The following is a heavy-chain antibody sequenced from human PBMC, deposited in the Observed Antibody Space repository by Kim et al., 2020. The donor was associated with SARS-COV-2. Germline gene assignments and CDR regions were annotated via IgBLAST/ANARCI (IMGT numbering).Heavy chain of an antibody. Sequence: GGSLRLSCAASGFAFNHYTMNWVRQTPGKGLEWVSLISEDGGFTYYRDSVKGRFTISRDNSKNSLYLQMNSLGPEDTALYYCAKGTRGYNYGGTFDYWGRGSVVSVSS. D-gene: IGHD1-1*01. CDR2: ISEDGGFT. CDR1: GFAFNHYT. J-gene: IGHJ4*02. V-gene: IGHV3-43*02. CDR3: AKGTRGYNYGGTFDY.